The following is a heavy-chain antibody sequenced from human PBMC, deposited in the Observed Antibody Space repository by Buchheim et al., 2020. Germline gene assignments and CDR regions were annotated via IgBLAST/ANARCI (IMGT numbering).Heavy chain of an antibody. D-gene: IGHD1-26*01. CDR2: VSHSGTT. Sequence: QVHLQESGPRLVKPSGTLSLTCAVSGASISSTNWWSWVRQPPGKGLEWIGEVSHSGTTTYNPSPKSRVTISVDKSKNQFSLRMNPVTAADTAVYYCAREQGSITSPPYIWFDPWGQGTL. J-gene: IGHJ5*02. V-gene: IGHV4-4*02. CDR3: AREQGSITSPPYIWFDP. CDR1: GASISSTNW.